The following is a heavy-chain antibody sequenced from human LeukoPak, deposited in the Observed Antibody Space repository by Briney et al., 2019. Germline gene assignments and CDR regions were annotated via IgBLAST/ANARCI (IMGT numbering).Heavy chain of an antibody. CDR1: GGSFSGYY. J-gene: IGHJ5*02. CDR2: INHSGST. CDR3: ARRALRYFDWLSSLNWFDP. Sequence: SETLSLTCAVYGGSFSGYYWSWIRQPPGKGLERIGEINHSGSTNYNPSLKSRVTISVDTSKNQFSLKLSSVTAADTAVYYCARRALRYFDWLSSLNWFDPWGQGTLVTVSS. V-gene: IGHV4-34*01. D-gene: IGHD3-9*01.